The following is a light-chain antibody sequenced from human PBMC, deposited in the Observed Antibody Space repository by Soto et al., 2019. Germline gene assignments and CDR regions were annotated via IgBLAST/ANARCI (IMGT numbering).Light chain of an antibody. V-gene: IGKV3-20*01. Sequence: EIVLTQSPGTLSLSPGERATLSCRASQSVSSSCLAWYQQKAGQAPRLLIYAASSRATGIPDRFSGSGSGTDFTLTISRLEPEDFAVYYCQQYGTSPQGFGPGTKVDIK. J-gene: IGKJ3*01. CDR1: QSVSSSC. CDR2: AAS. CDR3: QQYGTSPQG.